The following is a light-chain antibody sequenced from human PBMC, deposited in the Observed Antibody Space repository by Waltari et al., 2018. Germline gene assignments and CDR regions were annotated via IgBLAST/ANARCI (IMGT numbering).Light chain of an antibody. Sequence: QSALTQPASVSGSPGQSITLPCTGTSRDGGVCHYFSWFQQHPDKAPRPLIFVVTNRPSGVSNRFSGSKSGNTASLTISGLQAEDEADYYCSSYTSRATWVFGGGTRLAVL. CDR1: SRDGGVCHY. J-gene: IGLJ3*02. V-gene: IGLV2-14*03. CDR2: VVT. CDR3: SSYTSRATWV.